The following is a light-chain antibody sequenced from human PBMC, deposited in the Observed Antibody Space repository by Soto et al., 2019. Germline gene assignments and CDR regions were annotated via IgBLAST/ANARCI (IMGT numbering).Light chain of an antibody. V-gene: IGKV3-20*01. Sequence: ETVLTQSPGTLSLSPGERATLSRRASQSVSSSYLAWYQQKPGQAPRLLIYGASSRATGIPDGFSGSGSGTDFTLTISRLEPEDFAVYYCQQYGSSLWTFGQGTKVDIK. J-gene: IGKJ1*01. CDR3: QQYGSSLWT. CDR1: QSVSSSY. CDR2: GAS.